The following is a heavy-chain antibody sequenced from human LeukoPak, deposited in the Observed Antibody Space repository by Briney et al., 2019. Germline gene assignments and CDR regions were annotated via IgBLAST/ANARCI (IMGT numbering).Heavy chain of an antibody. CDR1: GYTFTGYY. D-gene: IGHD3-22*01. CDR3: ARKYYDSSGAEGDY. CDR2: INPNSGGT. Sequence: ASVKVSCKASGYTFTGYYMHWVRQAPGQGLEWMGWINPNSGGTNYAQKFQGRVTMTRDTSISTAYMELSRLRSDDTAVYYCARKYYDSSGAEGDYWGQGTLVTVSS. V-gene: IGHV1-2*02. J-gene: IGHJ4*02.